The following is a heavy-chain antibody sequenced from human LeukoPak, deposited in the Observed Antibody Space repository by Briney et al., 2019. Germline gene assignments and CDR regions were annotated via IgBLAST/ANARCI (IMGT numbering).Heavy chain of an antibody. J-gene: IGHJ5*02. CDR3: ARVSYYGSGSYGRFWFDP. Sequence: SETLSLTCTVSGGSISGYYWSWIRQPAGKGLEWIGRIYTSGSTNYNPSLKSRVTMSVDTSKNRFSLKLSSVTAADTAVYYCARVSYYGSGSYGRFWFDPWGQGTLVTVSS. D-gene: IGHD3-10*01. CDR2: IYTSGST. CDR1: GGSISGYY. V-gene: IGHV4-4*07.